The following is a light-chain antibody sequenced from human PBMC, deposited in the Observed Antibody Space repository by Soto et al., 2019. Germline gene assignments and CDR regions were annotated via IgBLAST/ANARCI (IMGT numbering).Light chain of an antibody. J-gene: IGLJ2*01. CDR1: SSNIGAGYD. CDR3: QSYDSSLSGNVV. V-gene: IGLV1-40*01. CDR2: GNS. Sequence: QSVLTQPPSVSGAPGQRVTISCTGSSSNIGAGYDVHWYQQLPGTAPKLLIYGNSNRPSGVPDRFSGSKSGTSASLAITGRQAEDEADYYFQSYDSSLSGNVVFGGGTKLTVL.